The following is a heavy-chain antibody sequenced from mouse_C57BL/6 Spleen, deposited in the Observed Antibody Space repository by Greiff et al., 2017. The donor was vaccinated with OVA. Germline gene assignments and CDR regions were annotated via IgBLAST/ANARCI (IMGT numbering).Heavy chain of an antibody. V-gene: IGHV1-50*01. CDR1: GYTFTSYW. Sequence: QVQLKQPGAELVKPGASVKLSCKASGYTFTSYWMQWVKQRPGQGLEWIGEIDPSDSYTNYNQKFKGKATLTVDTSSSTAYMQLSSLTSEDSAVYYCARRWGSPLAYWGQGTLVTVSA. D-gene: IGHD1-1*02. CDR3: ARRWGSPLAY. CDR2: IDPSDSYT. J-gene: IGHJ3*01.